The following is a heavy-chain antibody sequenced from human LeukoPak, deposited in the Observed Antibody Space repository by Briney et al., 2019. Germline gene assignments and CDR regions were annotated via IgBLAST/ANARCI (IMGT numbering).Heavy chain of an antibody. CDR1: GYTFTSYD. Sequence: ASVKVSCKASGYTFTSYDINWVRQATGQGLEWMGWMNPNSGNTGYAQKFQGRVTMTRNTSISTAYMELSSLRSEDTAVYYCAVGITMVRGGRTVGDYWGQGTLVTVSS. J-gene: IGHJ4*02. CDR3: AVGITMVRGGRTVGDY. V-gene: IGHV1-8*01. D-gene: IGHD3-10*01. CDR2: MNPNSGNT.